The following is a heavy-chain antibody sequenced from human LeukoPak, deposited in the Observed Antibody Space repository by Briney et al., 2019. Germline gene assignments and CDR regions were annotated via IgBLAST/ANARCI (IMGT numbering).Heavy chain of an antibody. D-gene: IGHD6-19*01. J-gene: IGHJ4*02. V-gene: IGHV3-7*03. CDR2: IKQDGSEK. CDR1: GFTFSSYW. Sequence: GGSLRLSCAASGFTFSSYWMNWVRQAPEKGLEWVANIKQDGSEKDYVDSVKGRFTISRDNAKNSLYLQMNSLRAEDTAVYYCARDSSGWYDFDYWGQGTLVTVSS. CDR3: ARDSSGWYDFDY.